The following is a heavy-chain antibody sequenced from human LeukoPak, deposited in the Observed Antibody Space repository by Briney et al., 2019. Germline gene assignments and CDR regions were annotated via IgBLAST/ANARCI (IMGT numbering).Heavy chain of an antibody. Sequence: PGGSLRLSCTASGFTFSSYWMHCVRQAPRVGGVWVSRIIIDGGGRNYADSVKGRFTISRDNTKNTVYLQMSSLWAEDTAVYYCASASSHRIAAGGDYWGQGTLVTVSS. J-gene: IGHJ4*02. CDR1: GFTFSSYW. CDR2: IIIDGGGR. V-gene: IGHV3-74*01. CDR3: ASASSHRIAAGGDY. D-gene: IGHD6-13*01.